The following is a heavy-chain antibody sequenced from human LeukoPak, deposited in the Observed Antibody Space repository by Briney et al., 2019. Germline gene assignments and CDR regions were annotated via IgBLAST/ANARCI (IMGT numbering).Heavy chain of an antibody. J-gene: IGHJ4*02. Sequence: PGGSLRLSCAASGFTFSSYSMNWVRQAPGKVLEWVSSISSSSSYIYYADSVKGRFTISRDNAKNSLYLQMNSLRAEDTAVYYCADLAAAMVPWGQGTLVTVSS. CDR3: ADLAAAMVP. V-gene: IGHV3-21*01. CDR2: ISSSSSYI. CDR1: GFTFSSYS. D-gene: IGHD5-18*01.